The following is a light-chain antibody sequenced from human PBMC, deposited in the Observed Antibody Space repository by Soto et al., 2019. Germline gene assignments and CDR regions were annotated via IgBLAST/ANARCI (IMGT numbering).Light chain of an antibody. CDR1: SSDVGGYNY. Sequence: QSVLTQPASVSGSPGQSITISCTGTSSDVGGYNYVSWYQQHPGKAPQLMIYEVTNRPSGVSNRFSGSKSGNTASLTISGLQAEDEADYYCSSYTSSSTVLFGGGTKLTVL. J-gene: IGLJ2*01. CDR2: EVT. CDR3: SSYTSSSTVL. V-gene: IGLV2-14*01.